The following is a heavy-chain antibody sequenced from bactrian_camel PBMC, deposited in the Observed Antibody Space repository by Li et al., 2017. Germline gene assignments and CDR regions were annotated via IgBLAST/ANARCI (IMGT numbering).Heavy chain of an antibody. CDR2: ILGGNART. D-gene: IGHD2*01. Sequence: QLVESGGGSVQPGGSLRLSCVHSDNRVRAYCLGWFRQLPGKEREGVAAILGGNARTYYIDSVKGRFTISRDSSKNTIYLQMNSLKPEDTAMYYCAGTSRGGAWDRSQTYNYWGHGTQVTVS. V-gene: IGHV3S31*01. J-gene: IGHJ4*01. CDR3: AGTSRGGAWDRSQTYNY. CDR1: DNRVRAYC.